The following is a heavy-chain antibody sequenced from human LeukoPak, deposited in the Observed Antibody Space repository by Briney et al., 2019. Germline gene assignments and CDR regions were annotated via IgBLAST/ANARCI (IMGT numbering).Heavy chain of an antibody. J-gene: IGHJ6*03. CDR2: ISYDGSNE. CDR1: GFTFSSYV. CDR3: AKDIKGYYDILTGYVDYYYYYYMDV. D-gene: IGHD3-9*01. V-gene: IGHV3-30*04. Sequence: GGSLRLSCAASGFTFSSYVMHWVRQAPGKGLEWVAIISYDGSNEYYADSVKGRFTISRDNSKNTLYLQMNSLRAEDTAVYYCAKDIKGYYDILTGYVDYYYYYYMDVWGKGTTVTISS.